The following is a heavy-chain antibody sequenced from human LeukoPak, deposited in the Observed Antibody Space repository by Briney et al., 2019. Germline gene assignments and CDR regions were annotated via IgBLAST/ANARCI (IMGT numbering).Heavy chain of an antibody. CDR1: GLTFDDYG. CDR2: INWNGGST. D-gene: IGHD6-19*01. CDR3: ARVGYSSGHYYFDY. Sequence: GGSLRLSCAASGLTFDDYGMSWVRQAPGKGLEWVSGINWNGGSTGYADSVKGRFTISRDNAKNSLYLQMNSLRAKDTALYYCARVGYSSGHYYFDYWGQGTLVTVSS. J-gene: IGHJ4*02. V-gene: IGHV3-20*04.